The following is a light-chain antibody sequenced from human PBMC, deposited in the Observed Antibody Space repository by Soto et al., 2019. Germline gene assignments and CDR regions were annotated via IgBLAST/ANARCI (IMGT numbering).Light chain of an antibody. CDR2: AAS. V-gene: IGKV1-39*01. CDR3: QQSYRTPHT. Sequence: DIQMTQSPSSLSASVGDRVTITCRASQGVSGYLLWYQQRQGRAPKLLIYAASNLLSGVPSRFRGSGSGANFTLTITSLQPEDFANYYYQQSYRTPHTFGQGTKLETK. J-gene: IGKJ2*01. CDR1: QGVSGY.